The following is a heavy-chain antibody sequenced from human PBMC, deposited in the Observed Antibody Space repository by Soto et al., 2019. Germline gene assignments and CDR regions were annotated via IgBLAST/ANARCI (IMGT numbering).Heavy chain of an antibody. CDR3: ARDTYSGYDFGL. V-gene: IGHV4-30-4*01. Sequence: QVQLRESGPGLVKPSQTLSLTCSVSGASVAGGSYYWSWVRQPPGKGLEWIGYIPSRGRPFYNPSLTTRGTISADTSKNQISRQLTSVTAAYTAVYYCARDTYSGYDFGLWGQGTLVTVSS. D-gene: IGHD5-12*01. CDR2: IPSRGRP. J-gene: IGHJ5*02. CDR1: GASVAGGSYY.